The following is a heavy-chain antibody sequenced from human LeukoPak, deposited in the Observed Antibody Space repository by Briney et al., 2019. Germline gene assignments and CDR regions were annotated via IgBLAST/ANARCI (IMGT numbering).Heavy chain of an antibody. J-gene: IGHJ4*02. D-gene: IGHD5-18*01. CDR3: ARGVDTAMVGLPAPSLDY. Sequence: TGGSLRLSCAASGFTFSSYSMNWVRQAPGKGLEWVSYISSSSSTIYYADSVKGRFTISRDNAKNSLYLQMNSLRAEDTAVYYCARGVDTAMVGLPAPSLDYWGQGTLVTVSS. CDR2: ISSSSSTI. CDR1: GFTFSSYS. V-gene: IGHV3-48*01.